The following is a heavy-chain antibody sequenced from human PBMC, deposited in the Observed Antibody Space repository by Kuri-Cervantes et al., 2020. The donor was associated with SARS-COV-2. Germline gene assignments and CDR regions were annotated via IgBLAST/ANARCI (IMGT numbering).Heavy chain of an antibody. CDR2: INHSGST. CDR1: GGSISSSSYY. Sequence: GSLRLSCTVSGGSISSSSYYWAWIRQPPGKGLEWIGEINHSGSTNYNPSLKSRVTVSVDTSKNQFSLKLSSVTAADTAVYYCARGVRGVMGGWGQGTLVTVSS. J-gene: IGHJ4*02. V-gene: IGHV4-39*07. CDR3: ARGVRGVMGG. D-gene: IGHD3-10*01.